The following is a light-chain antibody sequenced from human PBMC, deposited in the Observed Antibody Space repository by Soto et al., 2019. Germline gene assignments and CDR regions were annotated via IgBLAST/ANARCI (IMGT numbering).Light chain of an antibody. CDR3: CSYVGARTYV. Sequence: QSALTQPASVSGSPGQSITISCTGSISDVGSYGPVSWYQQHPGQVPKLIIYEGNRRPSGVSSRFSDSKSGNTASLTISGLQAEDEAEYYCCSYVGARTYVFGTGTKVTVL. V-gene: IGLV2-23*01. J-gene: IGLJ1*01. CDR2: EGN. CDR1: ISDVGSYGP.